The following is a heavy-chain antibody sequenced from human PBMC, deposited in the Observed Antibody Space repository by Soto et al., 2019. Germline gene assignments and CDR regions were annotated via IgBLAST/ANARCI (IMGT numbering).Heavy chain of an antibody. CDR2: IIPIFGTA. Sequence: QVQLVQSGAEVKKPGSSVKVSCKASGGTFSSYAISWVRQAPGQGLEWMGGIIPIFGTANYAQKFKGRVTITADESTSTAYMELSSLRSEDTAVYYCARWPEARGYGDSDAFDIWGQGTMVTVSS. V-gene: IGHV1-69*12. CDR3: ARWPEARGYGDSDAFDI. CDR1: GGTFSSYA. J-gene: IGHJ3*02. D-gene: IGHD4-17*01.